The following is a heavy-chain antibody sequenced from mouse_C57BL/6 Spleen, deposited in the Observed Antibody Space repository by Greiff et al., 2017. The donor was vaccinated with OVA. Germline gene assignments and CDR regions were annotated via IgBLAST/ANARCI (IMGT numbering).Heavy chain of an antibody. V-gene: IGHV1-80*01. J-gene: IGHJ4*01. CDR1: GYAFSSYW. Sequence: QVQLKESGAELVKPGASVKISCKASGYAFSSYWMNWVKQRPGKGLEWIGQIYPGDGDTNYNGKFKGKATLTADKSSSTAYMQLSSLTSEDSAVYFCAREYPYYYGSSYDYAMDYWGQGTSVTVSS. D-gene: IGHD1-1*01. CDR2: IYPGDGDT. CDR3: AREYPYYYGSSYDYAMDY.